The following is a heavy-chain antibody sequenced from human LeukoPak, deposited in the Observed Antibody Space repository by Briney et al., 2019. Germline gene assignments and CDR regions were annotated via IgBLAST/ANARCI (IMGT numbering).Heavy chain of an antibody. CDR1: GYTFTSYW. D-gene: IGHD6-19*01. V-gene: IGHV5-51*01. CDR3: ARSQGSGWSDTFDI. J-gene: IGHJ3*02. Sequence: GESLKISCEGSGYTFTSYWIAWVRQMPGKGLEWMGIIYPGDSDTRYSPSFQGQVTISADKSISTAYLQWSSLKASDTAMYYCARSQGSGWSDTFDIWGQGTMVSVSS. CDR2: IYPGDSDT.